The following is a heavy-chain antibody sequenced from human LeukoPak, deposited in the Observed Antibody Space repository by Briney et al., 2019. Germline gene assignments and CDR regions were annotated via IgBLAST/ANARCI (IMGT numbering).Heavy chain of an antibody. J-gene: IGHJ4*02. Sequence: SGTLSLTCTVSGGSTNNYYWTWIRQPPGKGLEWIGEINHSGSTNYNPSLKSRVTISVDTSKNQFSLKLSSVTAADTAVYYCARRGSRFWGSYCSSTSCSYFDYWGQGTLVTVSS. D-gene: IGHD2-2*01. V-gene: IGHV4-34*01. CDR3: ARRGSRFWGSYCSSTSCSYFDY. CDR1: GGSTNNYY. CDR2: INHSGST.